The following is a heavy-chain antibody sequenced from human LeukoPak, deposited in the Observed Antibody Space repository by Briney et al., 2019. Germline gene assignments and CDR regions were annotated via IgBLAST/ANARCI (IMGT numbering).Heavy chain of an antibody. CDR2: INHSGST. D-gene: IGHD2-8*02. Sequence: SETLSLTCAVYGGSFSGYYWSWIRQPPGKGLEWIGEINHSGSTNYNPSLKSRVTISVDTSKNQFSLKLSSVTAADTAVYYCARDYTGGWNDYWGQGILVTVSS. CDR3: ARDYTGGWNDY. CDR1: GGSFSGYY. J-gene: IGHJ4*02. V-gene: IGHV4-34*01.